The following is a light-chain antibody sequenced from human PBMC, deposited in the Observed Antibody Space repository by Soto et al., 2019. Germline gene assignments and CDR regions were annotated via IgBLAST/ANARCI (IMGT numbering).Light chain of an antibody. CDR1: ESVSSTY. J-gene: IGKJ2*01. Sequence: DIVLTQSPGTLSLSPGERATLSCRASESVSSTYLAWYQQKPGQAPSLLIYGASSRPTDIPDRVSGSGSGTDFTLTISRLEPEDFEVYYCQQYGGSPQTFGQGTKLEIK. CDR2: GAS. V-gene: IGKV3-20*01. CDR3: QQYGGSPQT.